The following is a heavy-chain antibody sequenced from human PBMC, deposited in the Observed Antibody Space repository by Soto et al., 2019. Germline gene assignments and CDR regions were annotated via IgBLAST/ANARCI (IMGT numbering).Heavy chain of an antibody. CDR2: IHYSGST. J-gene: IGHJ4*02. V-gene: IGHV4-59*08. D-gene: IGHD3-22*01. CDR1: GGSFSGYY. Sequence: PSETLSLTCAVYGGSFSGYYWSLIRQPPGKGLEWIGYIHYSGSTNYNPSLKSRVTISVDTSKNQFSLKLNSVTAADTAVYYCASQSTGYPYYFNYWGQGTLVTVSS. CDR3: ASQSTGYPYYFNY.